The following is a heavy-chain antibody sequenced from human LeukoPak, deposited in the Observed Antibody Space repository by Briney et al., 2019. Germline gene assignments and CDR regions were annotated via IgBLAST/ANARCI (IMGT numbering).Heavy chain of an antibody. CDR1: GFTFSSYA. J-gene: IGHJ4*02. CDR3: AKHLGSSWYYFDY. D-gene: IGHD6-13*01. Sequence: GGSLRLSFAASGFTFSSYAMSWVRQAPGKGLEWVSAISGSGGSTYYADSVKGRFTISRDNSKNTLYLQMNSLRAEDTAVYYCAKHLGSSWYYFDYWGQGTLVTVSS. CDR2: ISGSGGST. V-gene: IGHV3-23*01.